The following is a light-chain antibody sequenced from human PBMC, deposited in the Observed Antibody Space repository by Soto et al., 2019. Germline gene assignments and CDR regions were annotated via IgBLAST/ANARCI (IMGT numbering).Light chain of an antibody. Sequence: QSALTQPASVSGSPGQSITISCTGTSSDVGGYNYVSWYQQHPGKAPKLMIYEVSNRPLGVSNRFSGSKSGNTGSLTNSGAQAEDEADYYCSSYTSSSTLVVFGGGTKLTVL. CDR2: EVS. CDR1: SSDVGGYNY. J-gene: IGLJ2*01. CDR3: SSYTSSSTLVV. V-gene: IGLV2-14*01.